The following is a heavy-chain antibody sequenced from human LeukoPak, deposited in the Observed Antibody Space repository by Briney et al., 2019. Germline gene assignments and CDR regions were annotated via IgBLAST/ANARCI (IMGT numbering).Heavy chain of an antibody. CDR1: GGSISSGSYY. Sequence: SETLSLTCTVSGGSISSGSYYWSWIRQPAGKGLEWIGRIYTSGSTNYNPSLKSRVTMSVDTSKNQFSLKLSSVTAADTAVYYCARLPLAHDYGDHRYWYFDLWGRGTLVTVSS. CDR2: IYTSGST. CDR3: ARLPLAHDYGDHRYWYFDL. V-gene: IGHV4-61*02. D-gene: IGHD4-17*01. J-gene: IGHJ2*01.